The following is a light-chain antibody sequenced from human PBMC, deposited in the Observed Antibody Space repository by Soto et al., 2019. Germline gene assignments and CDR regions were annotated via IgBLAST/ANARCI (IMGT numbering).Light chain of an antibody. V-gene: IGLV2-14*01. J-gene: IGLJ1*01. Sequence: LTQPASVSGSPGQSITISCTGTSSDVGGYNYVSWYQQHPGKAPKLMIYDVSNRPSGVSNRFSGSKSGNTASLTISGLQAEDEADYYCRSYTSSSTYVFGTGTKVTV. CDR1: SSDVGGYNY. CDR2: DVS. CDR3: RSYTSSSTYV.